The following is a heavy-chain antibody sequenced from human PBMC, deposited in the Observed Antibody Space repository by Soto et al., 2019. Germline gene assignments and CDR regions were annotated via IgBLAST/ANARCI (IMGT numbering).Heavy chain of an antibody. Sequence: ELQLVESGGGVVQFGRSLRLSCEASGFTFDDHAMHWVRQVPGKGLEWVSGISWNGDDIGYVDSVKGRFTISRDNVKNVLYLQMDSLTTDDTAVYFCAKDRKSELPRGWGLDYWGQGTLVTVSS. V-gene: IGHV3-9*01. J-gene: IGHJ4*02. CDR3: AKDRKSELPRGWGLDY. D-gene: IGHD6-19*01. CDR1: GFTFDDHA. CDR2: ISWNGDDI.